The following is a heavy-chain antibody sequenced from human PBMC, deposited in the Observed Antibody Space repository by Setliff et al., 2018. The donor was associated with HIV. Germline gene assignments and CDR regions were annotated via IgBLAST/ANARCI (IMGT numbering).Heavy chain of an antibody. J-gene: IGHJ4*02. V-gene: IGHV4-34*01. D-gene: IGHD6-13*01. CDR2: INHSGST. CDR3: AKDIKGGGAAAIDY. CDR1: GGSFSGYY. Sequence: PSETLSLTCAVYGGSFSGYYWSWIRQPPGKGLEWIGEINHSGSTNYNPSLKSRVTISVDTSKKQFSLKLSSVTAADTAVYYCAKDIKGGGAAAIDYWGQGTLVTVSS.